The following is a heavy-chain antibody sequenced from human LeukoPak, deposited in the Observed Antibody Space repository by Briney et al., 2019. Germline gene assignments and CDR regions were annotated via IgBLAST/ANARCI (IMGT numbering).Heavy chain of an antibody. D-gene: IGHD3-10*01. CDR1: GYSFTSYW. Sequence: AESLKISCKGSGYSFTSYWIGWVRQMPGKGLEWMWIIYPCESATRYSPSFQGQVTISADKSVSTAYLQWSSLKGSDTAMYYCARLGNPVLLLPFDYWGQGTLVTVSS. CDR3: ARLGNPVLLLPFDY. CDR2: IYPCESAT. J-gene: IGHJ4*02. V-gene: IGHV5-51*01.